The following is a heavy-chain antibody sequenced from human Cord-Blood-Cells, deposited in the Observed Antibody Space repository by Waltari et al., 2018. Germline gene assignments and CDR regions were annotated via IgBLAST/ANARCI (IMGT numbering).Heavy chain of an antibody. CDR1: GGSFSGYH. J-gene: IGHJ6*02. D-gene: IGHD3-3*01. Sequence: QVQLQQWGAGLLKPSETLSLTCAVYGGSFSGYHWSWIRQPPGKGLEWSGEINHSGSTNYNPSLKSRVTISVDTSKNQFSLKLSSVTAADTAVYYCARELEWYYYYGMDVWGQGTTVTVPS. V-gene: IGHV4-34*01. CDR3: ARELEWYYYYGMDV. CDR2: INHSGST.